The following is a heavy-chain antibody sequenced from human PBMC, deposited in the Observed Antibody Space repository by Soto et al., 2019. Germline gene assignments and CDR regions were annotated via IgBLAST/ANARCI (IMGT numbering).Heavy chain of an antibody. CDR1: GGSISSYY. CDR2: IYYSGST. J-gene: IGHJ4*02. CDR3: ARAWQYSSGFFDY. D-gene: IGHD6-19*01. Sequence: AETLSLTCTVSGGSISSYYWSWIRQPPGKGLEWIGYIYYSGSTNYNPSLKSRVTISVDTSKNQFSLKLSSVTAADTAVYYCARAWQYSSGFFDYWGQGTLVTVSS. V-gene: IGHV4-59*01.